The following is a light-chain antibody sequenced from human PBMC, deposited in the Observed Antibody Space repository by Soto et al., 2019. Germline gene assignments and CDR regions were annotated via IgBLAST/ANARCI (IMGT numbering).Light chain of an antibody. J-gene: IGKJ1*01. Sequence: EIVMTQSPATLSLSPGERATLSCRASQRITTVAWYQQKPGQAPRLLIYGLSIRAPGVPARFSVSGSGTDFTLTISSLEPEDFAVYYCQQYYDWPTFGQGTKVDI. CDR2: GLS. CDR1: QRITT. V-gene: IGKV3-15*01. CDR3: QQYYDWPT.